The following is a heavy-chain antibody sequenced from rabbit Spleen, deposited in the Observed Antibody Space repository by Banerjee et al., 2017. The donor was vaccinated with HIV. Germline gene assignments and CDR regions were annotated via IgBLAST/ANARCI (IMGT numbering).Heavy chain of an antibody. D-gene: IGHD6-1*01. Sequence: QSLEESGGGLVQPEGSLTLTCTASGFSFSSGYDMCWVRQAPGKGLEWIACIYTGSGVITYYATWAKGRFTISKTSSTTVTLQMTSLTAADTATYFCARSDRGVDYADALWGPGTLVTVS. CDR1: GFSFSSGYD. CDR3: ARSDRGVDYADAL. CDR2: IYTGSGVIT. V-gene: IGHV1S40*01. J-gene: IGHJ4*01.